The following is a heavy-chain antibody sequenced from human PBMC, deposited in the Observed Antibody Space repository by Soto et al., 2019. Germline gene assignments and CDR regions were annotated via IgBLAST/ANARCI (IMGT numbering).Heavy chain of an antibody. CDR2: INHSGST. J-gene: IGHJ2*01. Sequence: QEQLQQWGAGLLKPSETLSLTCAVYGGSFSDYYWRWIRQPPGKGREWIGEINHSGSTNYNPSLKSRVTISVDPSKNQFSLKLSSVAVADTAVYYCARGEVLIAINKPVWYFDLWGRGTLVTVSS. CDR1: GGSFSDYY. D-gene: IGHD2-21*01. V-gene: IGHV4-34*01. CDR3: ARGEVLIAINKPVWYFDL.